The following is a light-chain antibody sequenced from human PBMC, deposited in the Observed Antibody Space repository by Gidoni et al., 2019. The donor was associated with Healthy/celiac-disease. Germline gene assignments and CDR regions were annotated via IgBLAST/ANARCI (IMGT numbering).Light chain of an antibody. CDR1: QSVSSY. CDR3: QQRSNRVT. Sequence: EIVLTQSPATLSLSPGERATLSCRASQSVSSYLAWYQQKPGQAPRLLIYDASNRATGIPARFSGSGSVTDFTLTISSLEPEDFAVYYCQQRSNRVTFXXXTKLEIK. CDR2: DAS. J-gene: IGKJ2*01. V-gene: IGKV3-11*01.